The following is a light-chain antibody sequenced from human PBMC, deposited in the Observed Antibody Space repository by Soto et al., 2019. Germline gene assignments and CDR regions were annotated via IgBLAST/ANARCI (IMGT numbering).Light chain of an antibody. Sequence: EIVMTQSPATLSVSPGERATLYCRASQSVSNNLAWYQKKPGQAPRLLIYGASTRATGIPARFSGSGSGTEFTLTISSLQSEDFAFYYCQQYNNWWTFGQGTRVDIK. CDR3: QQYNNWWT. J-gene: IGKJ1*01. V-gene: IGKV3-15*01. CDR1: QSVSNN. CDR2: GAS.